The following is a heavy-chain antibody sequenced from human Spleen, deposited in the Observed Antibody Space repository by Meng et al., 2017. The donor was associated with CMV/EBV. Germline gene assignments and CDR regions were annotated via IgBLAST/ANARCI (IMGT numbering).Heavy chain of an antibody. CDR2: IYTSGST. CDR3: ARGARRGGMDV. Sequence: SETLSLTCTVSGGSISNFYWSCIRQPAGKGLEWIGHIYTSGSTNYSPSLMSRLTISVDTSKNQFSLKLRSVTAADTAVYYCARGARRGGMDVWGQGTTVTVSS. V-gene: IGHV4-4*07. D-gene: IGHD3-16*01. CDR1: GGSISNFY. J-gene: IGHJ6*02.